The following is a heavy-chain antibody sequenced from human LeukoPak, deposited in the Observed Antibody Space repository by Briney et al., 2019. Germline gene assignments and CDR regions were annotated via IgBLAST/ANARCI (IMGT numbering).Heavy chain of an antibody. V-gene: IGHV3-11*05. CDR2: ISGSTTYT. J-gene: IGHJ3*02. D-gene: IGHD3-22*01. CDR1: GFTFSDHY. Sequence: TGGSLRLSCAASGFTFSDHYMSWIRQPPGKGLEWVSYISGSTTYTNYADSVRDRFTISRDNSKNSLYLQMNSLRAEDTAVYYCARDREVVTFDIWGQGTMVTVSS. CDR3: ARDREVVTFDI.